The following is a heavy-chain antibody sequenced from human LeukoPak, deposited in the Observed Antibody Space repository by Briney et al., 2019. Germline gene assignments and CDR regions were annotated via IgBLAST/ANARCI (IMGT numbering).Heavy chain of an antibody. CDR3: ARGVGPSTVSPLNY. CDR1: GFTFSSYW. V-gene: IGHV3-74*01. CDR2: INSDGSST. J-gene: IGHJ4*02. Sequence: GGSLRLSCAASGFTFSSYWIHWVRQAPGKGLVWGSRINSDGSSTSYADSVKGRFTISRDNAKNTLYLQMNSLRAEDTAFYYCARGVGPSTVSPLNYWGQGTLVTVSS. D-gene: IGHD4-17*01.